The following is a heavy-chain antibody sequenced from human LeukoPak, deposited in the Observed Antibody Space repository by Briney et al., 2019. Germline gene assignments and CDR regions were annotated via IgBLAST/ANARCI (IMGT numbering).Heavy chain of an antibody. J-gene: IGHJ6*02. D-gene: IGHD3-10*01. V-gene: IGHV3-23*01. Sequence: GGSLRLSCAASGFTFSSYAMSWVRQAPGRGLEWVSAISGSGGTTCYIDSVKGRFTISRDNSKNTLYLQMNSLRVEDTAVYYCAXGYXXSGXXYXTYYGMDVWGQGTTVTVSS. CDR2: ISGSGGTT. CDR1: GFTFSSYA. CDR3: AXGYXXSGXXYXTYYGMDV.